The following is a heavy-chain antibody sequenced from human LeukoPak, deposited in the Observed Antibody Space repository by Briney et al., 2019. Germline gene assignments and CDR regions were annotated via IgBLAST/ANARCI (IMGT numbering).Heavy chain of an antibody. V-gene: IGHV3-66*01. CDR3: SGPHWDY. Sequence: GGSLRLSCAASGFTVSSNYMSSVRQAPGKGLEWVSVIYSGGSTYYADSVKGRFTISRDNSNNTLYLQMNSLRAEDTAVYYCSGPHWDYWGQGTLVTVSS. J-gene: IGHJ4*02. CDR1: GFTVSSNY. CDR2: IYSGGST. D-gene: IGHD2-15*01.